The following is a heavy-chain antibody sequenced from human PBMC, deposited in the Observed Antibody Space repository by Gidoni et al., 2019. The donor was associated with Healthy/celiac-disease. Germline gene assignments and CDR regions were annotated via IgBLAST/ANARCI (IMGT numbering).Heavy chain of an antibody. Sequence: QVQLQESGPGLVKPSQPLSLTCTVSGGSIIRGGYYWSRIRQPPGKGLEWTGYIYYSGSTYYNPSRKCRVTISVDTSKNQFSLKLSSVTAADTAVYYCARGAGGGNAFDIWGQGTMVTVSS. J-gene: IGHJ3*02. CDR3: ARGAGGGNAFDI. CDR1: GGSIIRGGYY. CDR2: IYYSGST. D-gene: IGHD2-15*01. V-gene: IGHV4-31*03.